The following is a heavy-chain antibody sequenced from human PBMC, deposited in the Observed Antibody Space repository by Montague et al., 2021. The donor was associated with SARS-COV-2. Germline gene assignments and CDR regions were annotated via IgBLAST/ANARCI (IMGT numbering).Heavy chain of an antibody. D-gene: IGHD6-13*01. Sequence: SETLSLTCTVSGLSISGYYWSWIRQPPGKGLEWIGEINYSGGTNYTTSXXSRVTISFDTSKNQLSLKLTSVTAADTAVYYCASQPYGSHLPPPVNWGQGTLVTVSS. CDR2: INYSGGT. CDR3: ASQPYGSHLPPPVN. J-gene: IGHJ4*02. V-gene: IGHV4-34*01. CDR1: GLSISGYY.